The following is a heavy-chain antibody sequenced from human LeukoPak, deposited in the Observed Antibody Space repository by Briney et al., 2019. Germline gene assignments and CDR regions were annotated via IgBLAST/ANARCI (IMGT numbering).Heavy chain of an antibody. J-gene: IGHJ4*02. CDR2: MNPNSGNT. CDR1: EYTFTSYD. Sequence: GASVKVSCKASEYTFTSYDINWVRQATGQGLEWMGWMNPNSGNTGYAQKFQGRVTMTRNTSISTAYMELSSLRSGDSAVYFCARKSNTSSGWFAFDYWGQGTLVTVSS. D-gene: IGHD6-19*01. CDR3: ARKSNTSSGWFAFDY. V-gene: IGHV1-8*01.